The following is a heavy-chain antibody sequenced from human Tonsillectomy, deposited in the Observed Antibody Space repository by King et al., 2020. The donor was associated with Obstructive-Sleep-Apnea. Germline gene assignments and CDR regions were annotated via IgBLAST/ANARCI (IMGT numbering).Heavy chain of an antibody. D-gene: IGHD1-14*01. J-gene: IGHJ3*02. CDR3: ARVRANHDFDI. CDR2: KSHSGSA. V-gene: IGHV4-38-2*02. Sequence: QESGPKLVKASETLSLTCTVSGYSMSSGFSWGWIRPPPGKGLEWIGSKSHSGSAFYSPSLTSRVTISIDTSNDQFFLHLNSVTAEDTAVYYCARVRANHDFDIGGQGTQVSVSS. CDR1: GYSMSSGFS.